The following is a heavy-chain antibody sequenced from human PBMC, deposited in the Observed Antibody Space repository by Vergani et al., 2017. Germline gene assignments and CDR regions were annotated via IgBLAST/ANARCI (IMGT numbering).Heavy chain of an antibody. CDR2: INPNSGDT. CDR3: ARGSKVAVAPDY. CDR1: GYTFTGYY. D-gene: IGHD6-19*01. J-gene: IGHJ4*02. V-gene: IGHV1-2*02. Sequence: QVQLVQSGAEVKKPGASVKVSCKASGYTFTGYYMHWVRQAPGQGLEWMGWINPNSGDTNYAQKLQGRVTMTTDTSTSTAYMELRSLRSDDTAVYYCARGSKVAVAPDYWGQGTLVTVSS.